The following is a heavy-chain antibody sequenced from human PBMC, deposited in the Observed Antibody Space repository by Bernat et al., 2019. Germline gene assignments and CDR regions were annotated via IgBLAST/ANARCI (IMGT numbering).Heavy chain of an antibody. CDR1: GGTFSSYA. Sequence: QVQLVQSGAEVKKPGSLVKVSCKASGGTFSSYAISWVRQAPGQGLEWMGGIIPIFGTANYAQKFQGRVTITADESTSTAYMELRSLRSDDTAVYYCARAIIYYDILTVILGFDYWGQGTLVTVSS. V-gene: IGHV1-69*01. D-gene: IGHD3-9*01. CDR3: ARAIIYYDILTVILGFDY. CDR2: IIPIFGTA. J-gene: IGHJ4*02.